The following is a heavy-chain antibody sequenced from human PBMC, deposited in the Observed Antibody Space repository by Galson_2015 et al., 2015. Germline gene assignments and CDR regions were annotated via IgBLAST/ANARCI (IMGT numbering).Heavy chain of an antibody. Sequence: SLRLSCAASGFTFSSYALHWVRQAPGKGLEWVAVISYDGSNKYYADSVEGRFTISRDNSKNTLYLQMNSLRAEDTAVYYCARSRYCSGGSCYSVFDYWGQGTLVTVSS. D-gene: IGHD2-15*01. CDR2: ISYDGSNK. V-gene: IGHV3-30*01. J-gene: IGHJ4*02. CDR1: GFTFSSYA. CDR3: ARSRYCSGGSCYSVFDY.